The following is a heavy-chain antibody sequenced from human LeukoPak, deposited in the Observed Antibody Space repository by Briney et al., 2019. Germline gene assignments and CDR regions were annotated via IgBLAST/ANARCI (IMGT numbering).Heavy chain of an antibody. Sequence: PGGSLRLSCAVSGFTVSTNYMSWVRQAPGKGLEWVSIIHRDGSTYYADSVKGRFTISRDNSKNTLYIQMNSLRAEDTGVYYCARDGEHVLAHDYWAREPWSPSPQ. CDR2: IHRDGST. V-gene: IGHV3-66*01. D-gene: IGHD3-10*01. CDR3: ARDGEHVLAHDY. J-gene: IGHJ4*02. CDR1: GFTVSTNY.